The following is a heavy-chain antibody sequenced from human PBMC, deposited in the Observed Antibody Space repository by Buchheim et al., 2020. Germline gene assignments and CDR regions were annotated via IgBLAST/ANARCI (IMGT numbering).Heavy chain of an antibody. Sequence: QLQLQESGPGLVKPSETLSLTCTVSGGSISSSSYYWGWIRKPPGKGLEWIGSIYYSGSTYYNPSLKSRVTISVDTSKNQFSLKLSSVTAADTAVYYCARVALLRYFDWLPGGFDYWGQGTL. CDR1: GGSISSSSYY. D-gene: IGHD3-9*01. CDR2: IYYSGST. CDR3: ARVALLRYFDWLPGGFDY. J-gene: IGHJ4*02. V-gene: IGHV4-39*07.